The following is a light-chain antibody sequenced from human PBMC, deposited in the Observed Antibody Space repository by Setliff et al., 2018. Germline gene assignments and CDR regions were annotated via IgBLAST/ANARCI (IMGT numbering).Light chain of an antibody. CDR3: SSYAGSTGKV. CDR1: SSDVGGYNY. J-gene: IGLJ1*01. V-gene: IGLV2-11*01. CDR2: EVS. Sequence: QSVLTQPRSVSGSPGQSVTISCTGTSSDVGGYNYVSWYQQHPGKAPKLMIYEVSKRPSGVPDRFSGSKSGNTASLTVSGLQAEDEADYYYSSYAGSTGKVFGTGTKVTVL.